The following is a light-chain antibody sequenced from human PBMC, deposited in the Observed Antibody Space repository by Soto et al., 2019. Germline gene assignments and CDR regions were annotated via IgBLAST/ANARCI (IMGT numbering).Light chain of an antibody. CDR1: QSVSRN. J-gene: IGKJ4*01. Sequence: EIVMPQSPATLSVSPGERATLSCRASQSVSRNLAWYKQKPGQAPRLLIYGASTRATGIPARFSGSGSGTELTLTISSLQSEDFAVYYCQQYNIWPPALPCGGGTKVEIK. V-gene: IGKV3D-15*01. CDR2: GAS. CDR3: QQYNIWPPALP.